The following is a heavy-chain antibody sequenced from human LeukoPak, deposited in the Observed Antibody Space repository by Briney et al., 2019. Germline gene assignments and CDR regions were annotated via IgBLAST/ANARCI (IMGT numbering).Heavy chain of an antibody. CDR3: ARVRGSYYYYYYMDV. D-gene: IGHD1-26*01. CDR2: ISSSSSYI. Sequence: GGSLRLSCAASGFTFSSYSMNWVRQVPGKGLEWVSSISSSSSYIYYADSVKGRFTTSRDNAKNSLYLQMNSLRAEDTAVYYCARVRGSYYYYYYMDVWGKGTTVTVSS. J-gene: IGHJ6*03. V-gene: IGHV3-21*01. CDR1: GFTFSSYS.